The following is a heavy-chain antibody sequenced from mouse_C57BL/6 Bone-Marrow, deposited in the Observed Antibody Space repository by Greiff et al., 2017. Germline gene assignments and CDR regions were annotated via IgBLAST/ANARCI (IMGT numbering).Heavy chain of an antibody. Sequence: EVQLVESGGDLVKPGGSLKLSCAASGFTFSSYGMSWVRQTPDKRLEWVATISSGGSYTYYPDSVKGRFTISRDNAKNTLYLQMSSLKSEDTAMYYCARPSPYYSAAWFAYWGQGTLVTVSA. CDR3: ARPSPYYSAAWFAY. CDR1: GFTFSSYG. CDR2: ISSGGSYT. D-gene: IGHD1-1*01. J-gene: IGHJ3*01. V-gene: IGHV5-6*01.